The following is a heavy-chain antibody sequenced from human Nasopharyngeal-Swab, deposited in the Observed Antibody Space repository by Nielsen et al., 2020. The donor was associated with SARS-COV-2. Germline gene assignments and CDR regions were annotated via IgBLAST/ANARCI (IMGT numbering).Heavy chain of an antibody. V-gene: IGHV4-31*02. CDR3: ARAPPVFGVVITAFDY. J-gene: IGHJ4*02. Sequence: WIRQPPGKGLEWIGYIYYSGSTYYNPSLKSRLTISVDTSKNQFSLKLSSVTAADTAVYYCARAPPVFGVVITAFDYWGQGALVTVSS. D-gene: IGHD3-3*01. CDR2: IYYSGST.